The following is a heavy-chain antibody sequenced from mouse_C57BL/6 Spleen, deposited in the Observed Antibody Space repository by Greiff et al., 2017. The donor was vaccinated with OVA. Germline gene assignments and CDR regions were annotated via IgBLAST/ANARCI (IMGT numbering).Heavy chain of an antibody. J-gene: IGHJ2*01. CDR3: ARRDTENDD. CDR1: GYTFTSYG. Sequence: QVQLQQSGAELARPGASVKLSCKASGYTFTSYGISWVKQRTGQGLEWIGEIYPRSGNTYYNEKFKGKATLTADKSSSTAYMELRSLTSEDSAVYFCARRDTENDDWGQGTTRTVSS. CDR2: IYPRSGNT. V-gene: IGHV1-81*01. D-gene: IGHD1-1*01.